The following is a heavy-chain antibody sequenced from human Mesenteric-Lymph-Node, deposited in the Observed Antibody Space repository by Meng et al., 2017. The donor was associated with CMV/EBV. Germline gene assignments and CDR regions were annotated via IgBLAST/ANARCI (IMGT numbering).Heavy chain of an antibody. J-gene: IGHJ4*02. D-gene: IGHD2-2*01. CDR1: AFSFSTCP. CDR3: ARGFSTGWDY. V-gene: IGHV3-30*04. Sequence: GGSLRLSCAASAFSFSTCPMHWVRQAPGKGLEWVGLIPHDGANNYYDDSVKGRFTISRDKNSLYLQMNSLRAEDTAVYYCARGFSTGWDYWGQGTLVTVSS. CDR2: IPHDGANN.